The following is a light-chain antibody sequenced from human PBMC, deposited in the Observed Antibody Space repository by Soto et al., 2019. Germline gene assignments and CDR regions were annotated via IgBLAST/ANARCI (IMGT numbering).Light chain of an antibody. CDR3: QQYNNWHPWT. V-gene: IGKV3-15*01. Sequence: EMVITQSPATLSVSPGERATLSCRASQSVSSNLAWYQQKPGQAPRLLIYGASTRATGIPARFSGSGSGTEFTLTLRSLQSEDFAVYYCQQYNNWHPWTFGQGTKVDIK. CDR1: QSVSSN. J-gene: IGKJ1*01. CDR2: GAS.